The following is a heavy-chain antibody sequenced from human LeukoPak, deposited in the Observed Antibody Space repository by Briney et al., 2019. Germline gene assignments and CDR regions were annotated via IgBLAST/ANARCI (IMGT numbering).Heavy chain of an antibody. CDR2: IYYSGTT. D-gene: IGHD3-10*01. CDR3: ARGPYGSGSYY. V-gene: IGHV4-30-4*08. J-gene: IGHJ4*02. Sequence: TLSLTCSVSSGSISSSSYYWGWIRQPPGKGLEWIGYIYYSGTTYYNPSLKSRVTISVDTSKNQFSLKLTSVTAADTAVYFCARGPYGSGSYYWGQGTLVTVSS. CDR1: SGSISSSSYY.